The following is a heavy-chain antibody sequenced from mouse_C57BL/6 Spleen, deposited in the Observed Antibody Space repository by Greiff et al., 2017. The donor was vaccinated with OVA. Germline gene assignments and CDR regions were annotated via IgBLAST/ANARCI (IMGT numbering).Heavy chain of an antibody. D-gene: IGHD1-1*01. CDR2: INPSSGYN. CDR1: CYPFTRYW. CDR3: AREGITTVEARYFDV. V-gene: IGHV1-7*01. J-gene: IGHJ1*03. Sequence: SGGELAKPGASVKPSCTASCYPFTRYWMHWGKQRTGQGPGWVGDINPSSGYNKYNEEFKHKATSTADKTSSTAYMQLSSLTYEDSAVYYGAREGITTVEARYFDVWGTGTTVTVSS.